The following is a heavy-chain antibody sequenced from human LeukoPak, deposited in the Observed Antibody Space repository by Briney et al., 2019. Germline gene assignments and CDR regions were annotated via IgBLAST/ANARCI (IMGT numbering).Heavy chain of an antibody. D-gene: IGHD3-22*01. CDR1: GGSISSYY. CDR3: ARARVMGYDSSGYSDY. J-gene: IGHJ4*02. V-gene: IGHV4-59*01. CDR2: IYYSGST. Sequence: SETLSLTCTVSGGSISSYYWSWIRQPPGKGLEWIGYIYYSGSTNYNPSLKSRVTISVATSKNQFSLKLSSVTAADTAVYYCARARVMGYDSSGYSDYWGQGTLVTVSS.